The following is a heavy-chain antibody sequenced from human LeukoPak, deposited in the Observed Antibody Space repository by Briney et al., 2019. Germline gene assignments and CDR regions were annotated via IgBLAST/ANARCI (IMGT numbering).Heavy chain of an antibody. CDR2: IYYSGST. Sequence: SETLSLTCTVSGGSISSSYWSWIRQPPGKGLEWIGYIYYSGSTNYNPSLKSRVTISVDTSKNQFSLKLSSVTAADTAVYYCARGGSTGTNLNWVDPWGQGTLVTVS. D-gene: IGHD1-1*01. CDR1: GGSISSSY. CDR3: ARGGSTGTNLNWVDP. V-gene: IGHV4-59*01. J-gene: IGHJ5*02.